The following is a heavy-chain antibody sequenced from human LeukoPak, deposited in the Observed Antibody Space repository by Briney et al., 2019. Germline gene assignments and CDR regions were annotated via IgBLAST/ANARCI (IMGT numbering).Heavy chain of an antibody. V-gene: IGHV4-34*01. CDR2: INHSGST. Sequence: PSETLSLTRAVYGGSSSGYYCSSIRQPPGKRGEGIGEINHSGSTNYNPSLKSRVTISVDTSKNQFSLKLSSVTATDTAVYYCERVGYFDSCISSGAFDIWGQGKMVIVSA. CDR3: ERVGYFDSCISSGAFDI. CDR1: GGSSSGYY. D-gene: IGHD3-9*01. J-gene: IGHJ3*02.